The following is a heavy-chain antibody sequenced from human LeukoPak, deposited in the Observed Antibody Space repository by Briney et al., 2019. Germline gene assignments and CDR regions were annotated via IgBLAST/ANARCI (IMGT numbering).Heavy chain of an antibody. D-gene: IGHD6-13*01. J-gene: IGHJ4*02. CDR3: ARGKAAPSY. CDR1: GGSFSGYY. Sequence: SETLSLTCAVYGGSFSGYYWSWIRQPPGKGLEWIGEINHSGSTNYNPSLKSRVTISVDTSKNQFSLKLSSVTAADTAVCFCARGKAAPSYWGQGTLVTVSS. V-gene: IGHV4-34*01. CDR2: INHSGST.